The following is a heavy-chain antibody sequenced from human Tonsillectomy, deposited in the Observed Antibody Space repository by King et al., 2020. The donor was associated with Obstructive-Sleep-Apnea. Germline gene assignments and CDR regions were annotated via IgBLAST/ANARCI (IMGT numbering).Heavy chain of an antibody. J-gene: IGHJ4*02. CDR3: ARDGRSLGFFDY. V-gene: IGHV3-30-3*01. D-gene: IGHD3-16*01. CDR2: ISYDGSNK. CDR1: GFTFSSYA. Sequence: VQLVESGGGVVQPGRSLRLSCAASGFTFSSYAMHWVRQAPGKGLEWVAVISYDGSNKYYADSVKGRFTISRDNSKNTLYLQMNSLRAEDTAVYYCARDGRSLGFFDYWGQGTLVTVSS.